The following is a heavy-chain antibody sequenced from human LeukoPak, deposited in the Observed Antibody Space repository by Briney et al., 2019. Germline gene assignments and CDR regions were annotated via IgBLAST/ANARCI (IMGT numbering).Heavy chain of an antibody. V-gene: IGHV1-18*01. CDR1: GYNFTSYG. CDR2: ITAGNGNT. Sequence: ASVKVSCKASGYNFTSYGIGWVRQSPRQGVEWMGWITAGNGNTNYAQKVQGRVTMTTDTSTSTAYMELRSLRSDDTAVYFCARDLARGYSYGYNAFDIWGQGTMVTVSS. J-gene: IGHJ3*02. D-gene: IGHD5-18*01. CDR3: ARDLARGYSYGYNAFDI.